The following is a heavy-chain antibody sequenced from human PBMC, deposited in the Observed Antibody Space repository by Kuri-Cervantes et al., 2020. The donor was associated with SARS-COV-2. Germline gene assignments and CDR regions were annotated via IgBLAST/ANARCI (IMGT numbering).Heavy chain of an antibody. V-gene: IGHV1-2*04. Sequence: ASVKVSCKASGYTFTGYYMHWVRQAPGQGLEWMGWINPNSGGTNYAQKFQGWVTMTRDTSISTVYMELGSLRSEDTAVYYCGRDDDSGSLPDCWGQGTLVTVSS. CDR3: GRDDDSGSLPDC. CDR2: INPNSGGT. CDR1: GYTFTGYY. D-gene: IGHD1-26*01. J-gene: IGHJ4*02.